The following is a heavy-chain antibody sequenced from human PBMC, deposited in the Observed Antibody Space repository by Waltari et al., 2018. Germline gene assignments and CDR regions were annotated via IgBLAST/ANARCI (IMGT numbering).Heavy chain of an antibody. J-gene: IGHJ4*02. CDR3: ARSSRKLGYCSGGSCYLDY. CDR2: INPNSGGT. V-gene: IGHV1-2*02. D-gene: IGHD2-15*01. Sequence: QGLEWMGWINPNSGGTNYAQKFQGRVTMTRDTSISTDYMELSRLRSDDTAVYYCARSSRKLGYCSGGSCYLDYWGQGTLVTVSS.